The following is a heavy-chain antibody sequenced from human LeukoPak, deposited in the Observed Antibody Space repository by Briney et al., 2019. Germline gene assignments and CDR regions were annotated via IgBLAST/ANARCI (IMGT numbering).Heavy chain of an antibody. CDR1: GYTFTGYY. J-gene: IGHJ4*02. V-gene: IGHV1-2*02. CDR2: INPNSGGT. Sequence: GASVKVSCKASGYTFTGYYMRWVRQAPGQGLEWMGWINPNSGGTNYAQKFQGRVTMTRDTSISTAYMELSRLRSDDTAVYYCASPAIFYDSSGYYSWGQGTLVTVSS. D-gene: IGHD3-22*01. CDR3: ASPAIFYDSSGYYS.